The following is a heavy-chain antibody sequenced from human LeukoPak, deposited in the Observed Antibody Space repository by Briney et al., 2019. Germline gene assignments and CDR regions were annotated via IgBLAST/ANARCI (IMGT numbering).Heavy chain of an antibody. CDR3: GGRGRGFGESPFDY. J-gene: IGHJ4*02. Sequence: PSETLSLTCTVSGGSISSSSYYWGWIRQPPGKGLEWIGSIYYSGSTYYNPSLRSRVTISVDTSKNQFSLKLSSVTAADTAVYACGGRGRGFGESPFDYWGQGTLVTVCS. CDR1: GGSISSSSYY. V-gene: IGHV4-39*01. D-gene: IGHD3-10*01. CDR2: IYYSGST.